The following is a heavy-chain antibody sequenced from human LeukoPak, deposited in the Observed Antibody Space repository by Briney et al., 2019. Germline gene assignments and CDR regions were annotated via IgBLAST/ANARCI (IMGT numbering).Heavy chain of an antibody. D-gene: IGHD6-6*01. J-gene: IGHJ4*02. CDR2: INTDGSST. Sequence: GGSLRLFCAASGFTFSSYWMHWVRQAPGKGLVWVSRINTDGSSTSYADSVKGRFTISRDNAKNTLYLQMNSLRAEDTAVYYCARVAQSIAAPLDYWGQGTLVTVSS. V-gene: IGHV3-74*01. CDR3: ARVAQSIAAPLDY. CDR1: GFTFSSYW.